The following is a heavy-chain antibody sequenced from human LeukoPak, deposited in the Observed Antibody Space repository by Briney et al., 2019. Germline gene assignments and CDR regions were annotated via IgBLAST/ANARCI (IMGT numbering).Heavy chain of an antibody. D-gene: IGHD1-26*01. CDR2: INPNSGGT. J-gene: IGHJ4*02. Sequence: ASVKVSCKASGYTFTGYYMHWVRQAPGQGLEWMGWINPNSGGTNYAQKFQGRVTMTRDTSISTAYMELSRLRSDDTAVYYCARAPRGVVGATILDYWGQGTLVTVSS. V-gene: IGHV1-2*02. CDR3: ARAPRGVVGATILDY. CDR1: GYTFTGYY.